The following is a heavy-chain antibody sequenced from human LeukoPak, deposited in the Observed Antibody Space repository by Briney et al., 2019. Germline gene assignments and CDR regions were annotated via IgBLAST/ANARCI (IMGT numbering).Heavy chain of an antibody. D-gene: IGHD1-14*01. V-gene: IGHV4-39*01. CDR1: GGSISSGDFD. CDR3: ARRRKHTDQIDY. CDR2: TFNSVTT. Sequence: SETLSLTCIVSGGSISSGDFDWDWIRRPPGKGLEWIGRTFNSVTTHYNPSLNTRVTVSADTPRNQFSLRLSSVTAADTAVYYCARRRKHTDQIDYWGQGTLVTVSS. J-gene: IGHJ4*02.